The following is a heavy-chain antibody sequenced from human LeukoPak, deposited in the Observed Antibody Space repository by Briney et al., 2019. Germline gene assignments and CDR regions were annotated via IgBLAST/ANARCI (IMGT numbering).Heavy chain of an antibody. CDR2: INPNSGGT. CDR3: ARDKRGGSGFFDP. D-gene: IGHD3-10*01. Sequence: ASVKVSCKASGYTFTGYYMHWVRQAPGQGLEWMGWINPNSGGTNYAQEFQGRVTMTRDTSISTAYMELSRLRSDDTAVYYCARDKRGGSGFFDPWGQGTLVTVSS. CDR1: GYTFTGYY. J-gene: IGHJ5*02. V-gene: IGHV1-2*02.